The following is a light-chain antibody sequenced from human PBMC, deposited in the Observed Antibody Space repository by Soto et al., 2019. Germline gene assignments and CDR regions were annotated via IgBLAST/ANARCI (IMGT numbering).Light chain of an antibody. CDR2: AAS. J-gene: IGKJ4*01. CDR1: QGISNY. V-gene: IGKV1-27*01. Sequence: EIQMTQALSSMSASFRDRVTISCRASQGISNYLAWYQQKPGKVPKLLIYAASTLQSGVPSRFSGSGSGTDFTLTISSLQPEDVATYYCQKYNSAPLTFGGGTKVDIK. CDR3: QKYNSAPLT.